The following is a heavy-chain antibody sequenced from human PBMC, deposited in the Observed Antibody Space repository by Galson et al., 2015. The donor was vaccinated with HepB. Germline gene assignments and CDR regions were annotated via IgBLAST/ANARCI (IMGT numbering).Heavy chain of an antibody. D-gene: IGHD5-12*01. J-gene: IGHJ5*02. V-gene: IGHV1-18*01. CDR3: ARGYMVTTRKWFDP. Sequence: SVKVSCKASGYRFTNYGINWVRQAPGRGLEWMGWINTYNGNTKYAQKIQGRVTMTTDASTSTAYMELRSLKSDDTAMYYCARGYMVTTRKWFDPWGQGTLVTVSS. CDR1: GYRFTNYG. CDR2: INTYNGNT.